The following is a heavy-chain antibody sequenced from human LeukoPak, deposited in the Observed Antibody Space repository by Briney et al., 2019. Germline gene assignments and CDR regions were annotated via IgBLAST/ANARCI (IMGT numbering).Heavy chain of an antibody. CDR3: ARDGVAGGFDY. Sequence: SETLSLTCTVSGGSVSSGNYYWSWIRQPPGKGLEWIGYVYYSGSTNYNPSLKSRVTISVDTSKNQYSLKLSSVTAADTAVYYCARDGVAGGFDYWGQGTLVTVSS. V-gene: IGHV4-61*01. J-gene: IGHJ4*02. CDR2: VYYSGST. CDR1: GGSVSSGNYY. D-gene: IGHD6-19*01.